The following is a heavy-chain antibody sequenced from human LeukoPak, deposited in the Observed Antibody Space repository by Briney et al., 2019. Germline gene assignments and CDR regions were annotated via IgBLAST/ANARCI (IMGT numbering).Heavy chain of an antibody. J-gene: IGHJ3*02. CDR3: ARVGVEILGAFDI. CDR2: INKDGSEK. D-gene: IGHD5-24*01. Sequence: GGTLRLSCAVSGFTFSTYAMTWVRQAPGKGLEWVANINKDGSEKYYADSVKGRFTISRDNAKNSLYLQMNSLRAEDTAVYYCARVGVEILGAFDIWGQGTMVTVSS. CDR1: GFTFSTYA. V-gene: IGHV3-7*01.